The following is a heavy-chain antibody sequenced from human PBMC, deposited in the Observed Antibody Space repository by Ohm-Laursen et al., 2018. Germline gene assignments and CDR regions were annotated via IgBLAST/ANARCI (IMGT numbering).Heavy chain of an antibody. V-gene: IGHV4-59*01. D-gene: IGHD6-13*01. CDR3: AREGYSSSWYYHYGMDV. Sequence: SETLSLTCTVSGGSISSYYWSWIRQPPGKGLEWIGYIYYSGSTNYNPSLKSRVTISVDTSKNQFSLKLSSVTAADTAVYYCAREGYSSSWYYHYGMDVWGQGTTVTVSS. J-gene: IGHJ6*02. CDR1: GGSISSYY. CDR2: IYYSGST.